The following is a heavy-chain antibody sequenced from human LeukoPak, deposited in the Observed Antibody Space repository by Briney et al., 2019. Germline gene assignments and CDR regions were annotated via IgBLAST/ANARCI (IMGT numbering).Heavy chain of an antibody. CDR2: IYYSGST. Sequence: SETLSLTCTVSGYSISSGYYWGWIRQPPGKGLEWIGYIYYSGSTNYNPSLKSRVTISVDTSKNQFSLKLSSVTAADTAVYYCARVSYGSGSYNYYYYYMDVWGKGTTVTISS. CDR1: GYSISSGYY. V-gene: IGHV4-61*01. D-gene: IGHD3-10*01. J-gene: IGHJ6*03. CDR3: ARVSYGSGSYNYYYYYMDV.